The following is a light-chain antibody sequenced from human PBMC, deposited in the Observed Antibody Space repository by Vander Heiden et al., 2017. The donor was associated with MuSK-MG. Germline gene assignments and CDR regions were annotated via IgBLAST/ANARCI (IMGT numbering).Light chain of an antibody. J-gene: IGKJ2*01. Sequence: DIQMTQSPSSLSASVGDRVTITCRASQDIGNYLNWYQQKPGKAPKLLIYDASNLETGVPSRFSGSGSGTDFTFTISSLQPEDVATYYCQQYNDPMYTFGQGTTLEIK. V-gene: IGKV1-33*01. CDR1: QDIGNY. CDR2: DAS. CDR3: QQYNDPMYT.